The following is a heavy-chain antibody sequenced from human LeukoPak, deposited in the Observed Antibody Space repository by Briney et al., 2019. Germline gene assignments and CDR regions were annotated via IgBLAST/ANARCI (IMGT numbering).Heavy chain of an antibody. V-gene: IGHV5-10-1*01. D-gene: IGHD6-19*01. J-gene: IGHJ4*02. CDR2: IDPSDSYT. Sequence: GESLRISCQVSGYSFTSYSISWVRQMPGKGLEWMGRIDPSDSYTNYSPSFQGHVTISADKSISTAYLQWSSLKASDTAMYYCARRSSSGWYFDYWGQGTLVTVSS. CDR3: ARRSSSGWYFDY. CDR1: GYSFTSYS.